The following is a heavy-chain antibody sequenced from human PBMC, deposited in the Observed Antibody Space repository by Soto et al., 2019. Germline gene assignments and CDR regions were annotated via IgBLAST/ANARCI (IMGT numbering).Heavy chain of an antibody. V-gene: IGHV3-23*01. D-gene: IGHD2-21*01. CDR3: AKGGGNSRPYDFDY. Sequence: EVQVLESGGGLVQPGGSLRLSCAASGFTFNSYVMSWVRQAPGKGLEWVSAITGDNYNKYYLDSVKGRFTTSRDNSKSTMYLQMNSLRAEDTALYYCAKGGGNSRPYDFDYWGQGTLVTVSS. J-gene: IGHJ4*02. CDR1: GFTFNSYV. CDR2: ITGDNYNK.